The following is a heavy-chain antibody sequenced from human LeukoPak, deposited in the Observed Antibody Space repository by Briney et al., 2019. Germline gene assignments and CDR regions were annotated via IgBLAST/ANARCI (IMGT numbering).Heavy chain of an antibody. CDR1: GGTFSSYA. Sequence: ASVKVSCKASGGTFSSYAISWVRQAPGQGLEWMGGIIPIFGTANYAQKFQGRVTITADKSTSTAYMELSSLRSEDTAVYYCARDRPSIAARPRWFDPWGQGTLVTVSS. D-gene: IGHD6-6*01. CDR3: ARDRPSIAARPRWFDP. J-gene: IGHJ5*02. CDR2: IIPIFGTA. V-gene: IGHV1-69*06.